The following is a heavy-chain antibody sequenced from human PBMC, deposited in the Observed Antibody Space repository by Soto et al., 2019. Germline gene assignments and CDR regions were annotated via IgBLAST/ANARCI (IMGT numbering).Heavy chain of an antibody. V-gene: IGHV4-59*08. CDR3: ARLGFYYQSLDP. J-gene: IGHJ5*02. CDR1: GGSFRPNY. D-gene: IGHD2-2*01. CDR2: XYYGGXT. Sequence: PSXTPSLTCTVSGGSFRPNYWAWIRQPPGKGLEWLGSXYYGGXTRYNHYLESXXTVSLAPXXSQSYLTLSSVTPSDTAVYYCARLGFYYQSLDPWGHGTLVTVSS.